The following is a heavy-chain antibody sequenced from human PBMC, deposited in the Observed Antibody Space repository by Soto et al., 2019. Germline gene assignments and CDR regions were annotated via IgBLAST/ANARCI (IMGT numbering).Heavy chain of an antibody. J-gene: IGHJ4*02. Sequence: SETLSLTCTVSGGSMRNYFWTWIRQPPGKGLEWIGYIHYSGTTSFFPSYNPSLRSRVTTSEDTSKNQFSLKLLSVTTADTAVYFCAAGEASSRNLAPYYLDFWGQGTLVTVSS. CDR1: GGSMRNYF. V-gene: IGHV4-59*12. CDR3: AAGEASSRNLAPYYLDF. D-gene: IGHD6-13*01. CDR2: IHYSGTT.